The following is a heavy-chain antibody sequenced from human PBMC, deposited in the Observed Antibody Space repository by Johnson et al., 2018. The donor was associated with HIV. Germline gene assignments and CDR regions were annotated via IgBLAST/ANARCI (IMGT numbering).Heavy chain of an antibody. CDR1: GFTFDDYA. V-gene: IGHV3-48*03. CDR2: ISGSGNAI. J-gene: IGHJ3*02. CDR3: ARDVGSGPAFDI. Sequence: VQLVESGGGLVQPGRSLRLSCAASGFTFDDYAMHWVRQAPGKGLAWVSYISGSGNAIYYADSVRGRFTISRDNAKNSLYLQMNSLRAEDTALYYCARDVGSGPAFDIWGQGTMVTVSS. D-gene: IGHD2-15*01.